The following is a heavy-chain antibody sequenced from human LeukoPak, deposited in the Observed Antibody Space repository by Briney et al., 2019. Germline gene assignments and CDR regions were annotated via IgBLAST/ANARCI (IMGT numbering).Heavy chain of an antibody. CDR3: AGGESSGIYTNWFDP. CDR1: GGSLSSYY. D-gene: IGHD1-26*01. CDR2: IHTSGTT. V-gene: IGHV4-4*07. Sequence: SETLSLTCTVSGGSLSSYYWSWIRQPAGKGLEWIGRIHTSGTTHYNPSLKSRLSMSLDMSNTQFSLTLTSVTAADTAVYYCAGGESSGIYTNWFDPWGQGTLVTVSS. J-gene: IGHJ5*02.